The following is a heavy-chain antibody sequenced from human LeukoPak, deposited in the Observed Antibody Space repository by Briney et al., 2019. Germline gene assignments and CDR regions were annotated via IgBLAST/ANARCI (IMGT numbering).Heavy chain of an antibody. Sequence: KSSETLSLTCTVSGGSISSYYWSWIRQPPGKGLEWIGYIYYSGSTNYNPSLKSRVTISVDTSKNQFSLKLSSVTAADTAVYYCARDFRDSSGYYFDAFDIWGQGTMVTVSS. CDR3: ARDFRDSSGYYFDAFDI. D-gene: IGHD3-22*01. J-gene: IGHJ3*02. CDR2: IYYSGST. CDR1: GGSISSYY. V-gene: IGHV4-59*01.